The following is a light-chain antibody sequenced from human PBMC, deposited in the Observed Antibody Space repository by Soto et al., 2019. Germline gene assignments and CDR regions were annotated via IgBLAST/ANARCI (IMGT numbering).Light chain of an antibody. CDR2: GAS. CDR1: QSVSSSY. CDR3: QQYGSSSYT. J-gene: IGKJ2*01. V-gene: IGKV3-20*01. Sequence: EIVLTQSPGTLSLSPGERATLSCRASQSVSSSYLAWYQQKPGQAPRLLIYGASSRATGIPDRFSGSGSGTDFNLTISRLGPEDFSVYYCQQYGSSSYTFGQGPKLEI.